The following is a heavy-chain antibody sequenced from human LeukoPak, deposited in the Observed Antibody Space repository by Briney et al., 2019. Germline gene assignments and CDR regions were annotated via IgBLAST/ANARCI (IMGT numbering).Heavy chain of an antibody. J-gene: IGHJ4*02. CDR1: GFTSNSYS. Sequence: GGSLRLSCGGSGFTSNSYSLNWVRQAPGKGLEWVSYISSDSTTTYYADSVKGRFTISRDTAKNSLYLQMNSLRAEDTAIYYCASLCSGGTCFTPYWGQGTLVTVSS. CDR3: ASLCSGGTCFTPY. D-gene: IGHD2-15*01. V-gene: IGHV3-48*01. CDR2: ISSDSTTT.